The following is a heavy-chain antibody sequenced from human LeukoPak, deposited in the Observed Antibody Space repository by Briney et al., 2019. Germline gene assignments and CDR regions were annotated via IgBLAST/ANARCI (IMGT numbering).Heavy chain of an antibody. CDR1: GGSISSSSYY. CDR3: ARAAFWGSAYDAFDI. J-gene: IGHJ3*02. CDR2: IYYSGST. Sequence: PSETLSLTCTVSGGSISSSSYYWGWIRQPPGKGLEWIGSIYYSGSTYYNPSLKSRVTISVDTSKNQFSLKLSSVTGADTAVYYCARAAFWGSAYDAFDIWGQGTMVTVSS. V-gene: IGHV4-39*07. D-gene: IGHD3-16*01.